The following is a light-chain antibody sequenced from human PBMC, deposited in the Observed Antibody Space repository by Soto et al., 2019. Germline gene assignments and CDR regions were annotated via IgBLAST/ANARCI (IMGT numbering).Light chain of an antibody. CDR3: SSYAGSNNFVV. V-gene: IGLV2-8*01. CDR1: SSDVGGYNY. CDR2: EVS. Sequence: QSVLTQPPSASGSPGQSVTISCTGTSSDVGGYNYVSWYQQHPGKAPKLMLYEVSKRPSGVPDRFSGSKSGNTASLTVSGLHAEDEADYYCSSYAGSNNFVVFGGGTKLTVL. J-gene: IGLJ2*01.